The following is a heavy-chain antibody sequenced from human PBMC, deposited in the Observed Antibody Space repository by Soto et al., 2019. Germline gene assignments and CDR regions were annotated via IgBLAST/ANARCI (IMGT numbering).Heavy chain of an antibody. D-gene: IGHD3-3*01. V-gene: IGHV4-30-4*01. J-gene: IGHJ4*02. Sequence: QVQLPESGPGLVKPSQTLSLTCTVSGGSISSGDYYWSWIRQPPGKGLEWIGYIYYSGSTYYNPSLKSRVTISVDTSKNQFSLKLSSVTAADTAVYYCARTSNFGVALTDYWGQGTLVTVSS. CDR3: ARTSNFGVALTDY. CDR1: GGSISSGDYY. CDR2: IYYSGST.